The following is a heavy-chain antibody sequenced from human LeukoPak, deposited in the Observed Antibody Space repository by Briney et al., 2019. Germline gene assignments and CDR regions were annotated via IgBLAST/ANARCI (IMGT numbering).Heavy chain of an antibody. CDR2: INYSGST. CDR1: GGSFSDYY. Sequence: SETLSLTCAVYGGSFSDYYWSWVRQSPGKGLEWVGEINYSGSTNYNPSLKSRVTISVDTSKEQFSLKLNSVTAADTALYYCARAAHHNYGDPGDYWGQGTLVTVSS. V-gene: IGHV4-34*01. D-gene: IGHD4-17*01. CDR3: ARAAHHNYGDPGDY. J-gene: IGHJ4*02.